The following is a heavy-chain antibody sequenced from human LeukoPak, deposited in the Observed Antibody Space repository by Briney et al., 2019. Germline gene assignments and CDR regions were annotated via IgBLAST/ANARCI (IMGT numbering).Heavy chain of an antibody. CDR3: ARVLGYCSGGNCYWFDP. CDR2: INPNSGGT. V-gene: IGHV1-2*06. D-gene: IGHD2-15*01. Sequence: ASVKVSCKASGYTFTGYYMHWVRQAPGQGLEGVGRINPNSGGTNYAQKFQGRVTMTRDTSISTAYMELSRLRSDDTAVYYCARVLGYCSGGNCYWFDPWGQGTLVTVSS. CDR1: GYTFTGYY. J-gene: IGHJ5*02.